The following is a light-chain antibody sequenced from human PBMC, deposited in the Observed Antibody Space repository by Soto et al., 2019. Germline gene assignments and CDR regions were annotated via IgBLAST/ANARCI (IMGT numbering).Light chain of an antibody. CDR3: QQYNNWPTWT. V-gene: IGKV3-15*01. J-gene: IGKJ1*01. Sequence: EIVMTQSPATLSVSPGERATLSCSASHIFSSNLAWYQQKPGQAPRLLIYGASTRATGIPARFSGSGSGTEFTLTISSLQSEDFAVYYCQQYNNWPTWTFGQGTKVDI. CDR1: HIFSSN. CDR2: GAS.